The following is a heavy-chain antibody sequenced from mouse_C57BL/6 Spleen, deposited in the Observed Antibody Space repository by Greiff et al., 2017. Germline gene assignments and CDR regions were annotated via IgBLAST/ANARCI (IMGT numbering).Heavy chain of an antibody. D-gene: IGHD2-1*01. Sequence: EVKLVESGGGLVKPGGSLKLSCAASGFTFSSYAMSWVRQTPEKRLEWVATISDGGSYTYYPDNVKGRFTISRDNAKNNLYLQMSHLQSEDTAMYYCAITQFDLPRAMDYWGQGTSVTVSS. CDR1: GFTFSSYA. CDR2: ISDGGSYT. CDR3: AITQFDLPRAMDY. V-gene: IGHV5-4*03. J-gene: IGHJ4*01.